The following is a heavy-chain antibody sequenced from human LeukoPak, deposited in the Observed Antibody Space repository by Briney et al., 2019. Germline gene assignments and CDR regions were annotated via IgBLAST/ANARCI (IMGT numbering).Heavy chain of an antibody. V-gene: IGHV3-7*01. CDR3: VRDRGRASVDY. CDR2: IKQDASEE. CDR1: GFTFSGYW. Sequence: GGSLRLSCAASGFTFSGYWMSWVRQAPGKGLEWVANIKQDASEEYYVDSVKGRFTISRDNAKNSLYLQMNSLRAEDTAVYYCVRDRGRASVDYWGQGTLVTVSS. J-gene: IGHJ4*02. D-gene: IGHD1-26*01.